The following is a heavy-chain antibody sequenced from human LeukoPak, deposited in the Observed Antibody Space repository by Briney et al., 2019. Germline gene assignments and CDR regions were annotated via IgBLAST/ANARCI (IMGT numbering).Heavy chain of an antibody. CDR2: LYTGGGT. CDR1: GFTVSSNF. Sequence: PGGSLRLSCVASGFTVSSNFMSWVRQAPGQGLEFVSVLYTGGGTYYADSVRGRFTIPRDNAKNSLYLQMNGLRAEDTAVYYCARGFHRYNYDSGAYSVYWGQGTLVTVSS. D-gene: IGHD3-22*01. J-gene: IGHJ4*02. CDR3: ARGFHRYNYDSGAYSVY. V-gene: IGHV3-66*01.